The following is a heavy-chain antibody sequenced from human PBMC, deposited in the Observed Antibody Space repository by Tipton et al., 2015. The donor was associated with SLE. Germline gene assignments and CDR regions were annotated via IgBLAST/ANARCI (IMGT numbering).Heavy chain of an antibody. CDR3: ARGERYASDWSDGQSYYFDF. Sequence: TLSLTCTVSDGPMSIRTYYWDWIRQTPGRGLEWIASIYYSGTTYYNPSLKSRVTMSLGTSKNQFSLQLSSVTAADTAVYHCARGERYASDWSDGQSYYFDFWGQGSLVTVSS. CDR2: IYYSGTT. CDR1: DGPMSIRTYY. J-gene: IGHJ4*02. D-gene: IGHD6-19*01. V-gene: IGHV4-39*07.